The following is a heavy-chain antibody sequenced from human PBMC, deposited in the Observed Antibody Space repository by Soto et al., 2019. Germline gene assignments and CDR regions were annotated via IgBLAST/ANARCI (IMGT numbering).Heavy chain of an antibody. Sequence: SETLSLTCAVSGGSISSSNWWSWVRQPPGKGLERIGEIYHSGSTNYNPSLKSRVTISVDKSKNQFSLKLSSVTAADTAVYYCARGGAYSSGPRLGFDYWGQGTLVTVSS. V-gene: IGHV4-4*02. CDR3: ARGGAYSSGPRLGFDY. D-gene: IGHD6-19*01. J-gene: IGHJ4*02. CDR1: GGSISSSNW. CDR2: IYHSGST.